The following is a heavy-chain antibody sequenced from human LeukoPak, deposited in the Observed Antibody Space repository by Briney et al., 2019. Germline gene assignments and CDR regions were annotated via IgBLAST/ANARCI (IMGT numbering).Heavy chain of an antibody. J-gene: IGHJ4*02. D-gene: IGHD1-14*01. CDR2: IRYDGSNK. CDR3: WTAAEFDY. V-gene: IGHV3-30*02. CDR1: GFTFSSYG. Sequence: PGGSLRLPCAASGFTFSSYGMHWVRQAPGKGLEWVAFIRYDGSNKDYADSVKGRFTISRDNSKNTLYLQMNSLRAEDTAVYYCWTAAEFDYWGQGTLVTVSS.